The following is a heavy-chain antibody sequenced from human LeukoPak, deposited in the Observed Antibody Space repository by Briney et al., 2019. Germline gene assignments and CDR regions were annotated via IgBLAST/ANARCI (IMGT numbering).Heavy chain of an antibody. V-gene: IGHV3-48*01. Sequence: PGGSLRLSCAASGFTFSSYNMNWFRQAPGKGLEWVSYISSSSSTIYYADSVKGRFTISRDNSKNTLYLQMNSLRAEDTAVYYCAKENIVVVVAAESGGYYGMDVWGQGTTVTVSS. D-gene: IGHD2-15*01. J-gene: IGHJ6*02. CDR2: ISSSSSTI. CDR1: GFTFSSYN. CDR3: AKENIVVVVAAESGGYYGMDV.